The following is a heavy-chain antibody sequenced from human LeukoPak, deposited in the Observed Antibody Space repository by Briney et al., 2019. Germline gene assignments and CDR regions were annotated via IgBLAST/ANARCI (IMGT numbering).Heavy chain of an antibody. Sequence: GGSLRLSCAASGFAFSNYAMTWVRQAPGKGLEWVSGFVGSGLGTYYADSVKGRFTISRDDSKNTLYLQMNSLRAEDTAVYYCAKDPVHSHAGSGFYYFDQWGQGTLVTVSS. CDR1: GFAFSNYA. CDR3: AKDPVHSHAGSGFYYFDQ. V-gene: IGHV3-23*01. J-gene: IGHJ4*02. D-gene: IGHD5-12*01. CDR2: FVGSGLGT.